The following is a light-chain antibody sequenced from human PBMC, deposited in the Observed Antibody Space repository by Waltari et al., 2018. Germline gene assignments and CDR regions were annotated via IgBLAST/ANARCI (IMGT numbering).Light chain of an antibody. V-gene: IGLV2-23*02. Sequence: QSALTQPASVSGSPGQSIAISCTGTSSDVGSYNLVSWYQQFPGKAPKLTLYEVNKMPSGISNRFSGSKFGNTASLTISGLQAEDEGDYYCCSYTRGSVICGGGTKLTVL. J-gene: IGLJ2*01. CDR1: SSDVGSYNL. CDR2: EVN. CDR3: CSYTRGSVI.